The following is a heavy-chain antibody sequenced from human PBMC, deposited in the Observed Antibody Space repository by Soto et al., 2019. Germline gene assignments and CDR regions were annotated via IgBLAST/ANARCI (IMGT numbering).Heavy chain of an antibody. CDR2: ISHSGDRT. Sequence: EVQLLESGGGLVQPGGSLRLSCVASGFTFSTYVMTWVRQAPGKGLEWVSGISHSGDRTYYADSVKGRFTISRDNSKNTLDLQMNSLRVEDTAVYYCAKDRWFGSWDYWGQGTLVTVSS. CDR3: AKDRWFGSWDY. J-gene: IGHJ4*02. CDR1: GFTFSTYV. D-gene: IGHD3-10*01. V-gene: IGHV3-23*01.